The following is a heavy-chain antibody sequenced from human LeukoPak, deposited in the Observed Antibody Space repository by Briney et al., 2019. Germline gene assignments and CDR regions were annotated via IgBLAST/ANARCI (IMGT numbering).Heavy chain of an antibody. CDR1: GFTVSSNY. D-gene: IGHD6-13*01. CDR2: IYSGGST. V-gene: IGHV3-53*01. Sequence: GGSLRLSCAASGFTVSSNYMSWVRQAPGKGLEWVSVIYSGGSTYYADSVKGRFTISRGNSKNTLYLQMNSLRAEDTAVYYCARGSTAAAGTDYWGQGTLVTVSS. J-gene: IGHJ4*02. CDR3: ARGSTAAAGTDY.